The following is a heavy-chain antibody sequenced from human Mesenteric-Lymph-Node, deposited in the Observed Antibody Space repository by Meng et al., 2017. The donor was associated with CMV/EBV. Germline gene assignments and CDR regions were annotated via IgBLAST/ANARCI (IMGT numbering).Heavy chain of an antibody. CDR2: ISYDEVDE. Sequence: GESLKISCAASGFPFTAYTFHWVRQAPGKGLEWVAVISYDEVDEYYTDSVKGRFTISRDNSKNTLYLQMNSLRAEDTAVYYCAREGYSSGLDYWGQGTLVTVSS. CDR3: AREGYSSGLDY. CDR1: GFPFTAYT. V-gene: IGHV3-30*14. J-gene: IGHJ4*02. D-gene: IGHD6-25*01.